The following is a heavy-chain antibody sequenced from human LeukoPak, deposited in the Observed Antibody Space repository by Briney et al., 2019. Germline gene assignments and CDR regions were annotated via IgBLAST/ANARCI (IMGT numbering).Heavy chain of an antibody. Sequence: GASVKVSFKVSGYTLTELSMHWVRQAPGKGLEWMGGFDPEDGETIYAQKFQGRVTMTEDTSTDTAYMELSSLRSEDTAVYYCARAGQWLETNWFDPWGQGTLVTVS. CDR1: GYTLTELS. CDR3: ARAGQWLETNWFDP. D-gene: IGHD6-19*01. CDR2: FDPEDGET. V-gene: IGHV1-24*01. J-gene: IGHJ5*02.